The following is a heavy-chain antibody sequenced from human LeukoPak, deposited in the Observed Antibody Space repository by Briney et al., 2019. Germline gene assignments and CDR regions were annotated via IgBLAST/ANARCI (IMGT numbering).Heavy chain of an antibody. CDR1: GFILNDYG. Sequence: GGSLRLSCAASGFILNDYGMHWVRQAPGKGLEWVGRIKRKTDGGTTDYAAPVKGRFTISRDDSKNTLYLQMNSLKTEDTAVYYCTTGNWGPYWGQGTLVTVSS. J-gene: IGHJ4*02. CDR2: IKRKTDGGTT. V-gene: IGHV3-15*07. D-gene: IGHD7-27*01. CDR3: TTGNWGPY.